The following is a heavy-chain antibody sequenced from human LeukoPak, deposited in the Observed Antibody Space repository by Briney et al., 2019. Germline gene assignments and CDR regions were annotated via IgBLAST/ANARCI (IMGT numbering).Heavy chain of an antibody. V-gene: IGHV1-8*01. CDR3: ARVGYYDSSGYYTLYYYYHGMDV. J-gene: IGHJ6*02. Sequence: ASVKVSCKASGYTFTSYDINWVRQATGQGLEWMGWMNPNSGNTGYAQKFQGRVTMTRNTSISTAYMELSSLRSEDTAVYYCARVGYYDSSGYYTLYYYYHGMDVWGQGTTVTVSS. CDR1: GYTFTSYD. CDR2: MNPNSGNT. D-gene: IGHD3-22*01.